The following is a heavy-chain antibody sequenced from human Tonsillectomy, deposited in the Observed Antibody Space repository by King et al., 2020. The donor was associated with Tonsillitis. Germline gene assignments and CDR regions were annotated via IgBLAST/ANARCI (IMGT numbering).Heavy chain of an antibody. CDR2: INSVGSHI. CDR1: GFTFSTYS. Sequence: VQLVESGGGLVKPGGSLRLSCAASGFTFSTYSMTWVRQAPGKGLEWVSSINSVGSHIYYADSVRGRFTISRDNAKNSLYLQMNSLRAEDAAVYSCARPYFSGERCYQRNDAFDLWGLGTMVTVSS. D-gene: IGHD2-15*01. CDR3: ARPYFSGERCYQRNDAFDL. J-gene: IGHJ3*01. V-gene: IGHV3-21*01.